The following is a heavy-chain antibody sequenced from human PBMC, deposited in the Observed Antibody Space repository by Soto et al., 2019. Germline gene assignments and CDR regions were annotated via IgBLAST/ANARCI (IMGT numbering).Heavy chain of an antibody. CDR3: ANLVQLDANGSGWFPYYYYGMDV. CDR1: GFTFSSYG. V-gene: IGHV3-30*18. Sequence: GGSLRLSCAASGFTFSSYGMHWVRQAPGKGLEWVAVISYDGSNKYYADSVKGRFTISRDNSKNTLYLQMNSLRAEDTAVYYCANLVQLDANGSGWFPYYYYGMDVWGQGTTVTVSS. D-gene: IGHD6-19*01. CDR2: ISYDGSNK. J-gene: IGHJ6*02.